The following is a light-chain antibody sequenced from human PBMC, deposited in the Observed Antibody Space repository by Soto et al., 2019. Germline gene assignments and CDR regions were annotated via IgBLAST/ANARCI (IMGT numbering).Light chain of an antibody. CDR3: SSYRSSSTPVV. V-gene: IGLV2-14*01. CDR2: EVS. CDR1: NSDVGGYNY. Sequence: QSALTQPASVSGSPGQSITISCTGINSDVGGYNYVSWYQQHPGKAPKLMISEVSNRPSGVSHRFSGSKSGNTASLTISGLQAEDEGDYYCSSYRSSSTPVVFGGGTKLTVL. J-gene: IGLJ3*02.